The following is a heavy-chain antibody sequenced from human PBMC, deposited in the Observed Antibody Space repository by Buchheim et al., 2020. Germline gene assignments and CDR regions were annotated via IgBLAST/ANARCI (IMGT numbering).Heavy chain of an antibody. V-gene: IGHV3-48*03. CDR3: ARDPWGSGWSQEGDY. Sequence: EVQLVESGGGLVQPGGSLRLSCAASGFTFSSYEMNWVRQAPGKGLEWVSYISSSGSTIYYADSVKGRFPIPRDNAKNPLYLQMNSLRAEDTAVYYCARDPWGSGWSQEGDYWGQGTL. J-gene: IGHJ4*02. D-gene: IGHD6-19*01. CDR1: GFTFSSYE. CDR2: ISSSGSTI.